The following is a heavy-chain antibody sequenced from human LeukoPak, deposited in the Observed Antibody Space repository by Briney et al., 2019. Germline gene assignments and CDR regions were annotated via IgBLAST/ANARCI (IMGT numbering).Heavy chain of an antibody. J-gene: IGHJ4*02. Sequence: PGGSLRLSCAASGFTFSSYAMSWVRQPPGKGLERGSAISGSGGSTYYADTVKGRFTISRDNSKNTLYLQMHSLRAEDTAVYYCAKGDYYDSSGYLYFHYWGQGTLVTVSS. V-gene: IGHV3-23*01. CDR1: GFTFSSYA. CDR2: ISGSGGST. CDR3: AKGDYYDSSGYLYFHY. D-gene: IGHD3-22*01.